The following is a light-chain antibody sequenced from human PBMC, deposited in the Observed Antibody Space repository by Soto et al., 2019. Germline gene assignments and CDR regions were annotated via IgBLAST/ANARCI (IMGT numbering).Light chain of an antibody. CDR2: GNS. V-gene: IGLV1-40*01. Sequence: QSVLTQPPSVSGAPGQRVTISCTGYNSNIGAGYDVHWYQQLPGTAPKLLIYGNSNRPSGVPDRFSASKSGTSASLAITGLQAEDEGDYYCQSYDSSLSGWVFGGGTKLTVL. CDR1: NSNIGAGYD. CDR3: QSYDSSLSGWV. J-gene: IGLJ3*02.